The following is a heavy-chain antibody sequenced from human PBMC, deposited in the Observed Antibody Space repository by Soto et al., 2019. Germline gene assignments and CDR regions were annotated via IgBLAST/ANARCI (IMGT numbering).Heavy chain of an antibody. J-gene: IGHJ3*02. CDR2: IYYSGST. D-gene: IGHD6-13*01. Sequence: SETLSLTCTVSGDSISNYYWSWIRQPPGKGLEWIGYIYYSGSTNYNPSLKSRVTISVDTSKNQFSLKLSSVTAAGTAVYYCARHLWVGSSWYLGAFDIWGQGTMVTVSS. CDR3: ARHLWVGSSWYLGAFDI. V-gene: IGHV4-59*08. CDR1: GDSISNYY.